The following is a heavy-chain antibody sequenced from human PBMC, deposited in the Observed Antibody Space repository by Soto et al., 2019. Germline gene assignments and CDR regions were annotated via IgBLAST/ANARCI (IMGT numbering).Heavy chain of an antibody. CDR3: ARGSTVPTLYPHPYYFDY. D-gene: IGHD4-4*01. CDR1: GGTFSSYA. J-gene: IGHJ4*02. V-gene: IGHV1-69*01. CDR2: IIPIFGTA. Sequence: QVPLVQSGAEVKKPGSSVKVSCKASGGTFSSYAISWVRQAPGQGLEWMGGIIPIFGTANYAQKFQGRVTITADESTSTAYMELSSLRSEDTAVYYCARGSTVPTLYPHPYYFDYWGQGTLVTVSS.